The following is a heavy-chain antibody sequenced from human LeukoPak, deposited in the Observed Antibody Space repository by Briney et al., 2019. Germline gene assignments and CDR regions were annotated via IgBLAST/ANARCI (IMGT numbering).Heavy chain of an antibody. D-gene: IGHD5-24*01. V-gene: IGHV3-30*09. Sequence: PGGSLRLSCAASGFTFSSYPMHWVRQAPGKGLEWVAVISYDGSSRYSADSVKGRFAISRDNSKNTLYLQMNSLRADDTAEYYCVRVGEAMTTTGGSFDYWGQGTLVTVSS. CDR3: VRVGEAMTTTGGSFDY. CDR2: ISYDGSSR. CDR1: GFTFSSYP. J-gene: IGHJ4*02.